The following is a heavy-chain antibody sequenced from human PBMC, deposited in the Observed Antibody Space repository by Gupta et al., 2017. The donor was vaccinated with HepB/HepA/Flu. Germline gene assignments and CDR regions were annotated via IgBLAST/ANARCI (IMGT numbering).Heavy chain of an antibody. CDR2: IYSGGST. Sequence: EVQLVESGGGLVQPGGSLRLSCAASGFTVSSNYMSWVRQAPGKGLEWVSVIYSGGSTYYADSVKGRFTISRHNSKNTLYLQMNSLRAEDTAVYYCASNGAGSYYGRGFDYWGQGTLVTVSS. J-gene: IGHJ4*02. CDR1: GFTVSSNY. V-gene: IGHV3-53*04. D-gene: IGHD3-10*01. CDR3: ASNGAGSYYGRGFDY.